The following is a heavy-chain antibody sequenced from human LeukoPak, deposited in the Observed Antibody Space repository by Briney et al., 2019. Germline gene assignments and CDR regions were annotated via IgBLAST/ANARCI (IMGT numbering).Heavy chain of an antibody. V-gene: IGHV4-31*03. D-gene: IGHD3-3*01. CDR2: IYYSGST. CDR3: ARLIFGVVFDALDI. CDR1: GGSISSGGYY. Sequence: PSETLSLTCTVSGGSISSGGYYWSWIRQHPGKGLEWIGYIYYSGSTYYNPSLKSRVTISVDTSKNQFSLKLSSVTAADTAVYYCARLIFGVVFDALDIWGQGTMVTVSS. J-gene: IGHJ3*02.